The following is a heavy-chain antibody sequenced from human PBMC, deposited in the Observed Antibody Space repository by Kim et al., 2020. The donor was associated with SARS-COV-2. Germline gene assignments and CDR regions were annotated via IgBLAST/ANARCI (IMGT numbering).Heavy chain of an antibody. CDR2: ISYDGGRK. J-gene: IGHJ4*02. CDR1: GFTFGTYA. Sequence: GGSLRLSCAASGFTFGTYAVHWVRQPPGKGLEWVAGISYDGGRKYFADSVKGRFTFSRDNSKNTVFLEMHGLKGDDTAVYYCVKAKYSGYDIRVFFDWWGQGTLVIVSS. D-gene: IGHD5-12*01. V-gene: IGHV3-30*18. CDR3: VKAKYSGYDIRVFFDW.